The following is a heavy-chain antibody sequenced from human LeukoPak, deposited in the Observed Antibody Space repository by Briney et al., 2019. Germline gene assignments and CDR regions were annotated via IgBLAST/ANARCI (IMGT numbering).Heavy chain of an antibody. CDR3: ARGLTYWQQLANWRGDWFDP. J-gene: IGHJ5*02. V-gene: IGHV4-34*01. D-gene: IGHD6-13*01. CDR2: INHSGST. Sequence: PSETLSLTCAVYGGSFSGYYWSWIRQPPGKGLEWVGEINHSGSTNYNPSLKSRVTISVDTSKHQFSLKLSAVTAADTAVYYCARGLTYWQQLANWRGDWFDPWGQGTLVTVSS. CDR1: GGSFSGYY.